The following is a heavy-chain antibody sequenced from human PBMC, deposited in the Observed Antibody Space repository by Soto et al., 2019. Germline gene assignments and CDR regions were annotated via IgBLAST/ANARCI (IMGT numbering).Heavy chain of an antibody. CDR1: GFTFDDYG. CDR3: AKDRWARDGIDV. J-gene: IGHJ6*02. V-gene: IGHV3-9*01. Sequence: PGGSLRLSCVASGFTFDDYGMHWVRQRPGKGLEWVSGITWNSDNIGYADSVKGRFTISRDNAKNSLYLQMNSLRSEDTALYYCAKDRWARDGIDVWGQGTTVTVS. CDR2: ITWNSDNI.